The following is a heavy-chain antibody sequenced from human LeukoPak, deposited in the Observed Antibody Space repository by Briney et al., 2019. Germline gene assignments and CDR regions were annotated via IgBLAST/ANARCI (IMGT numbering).Heavy chain of an antibody. V-gene: IGHV3-21*01. J-gene: IGHJ4*02. CDR3: ARETEPLDYGDSTNLDY. D-gene: IGHD4/OR15-4a*01. CDR1: GFTFSSYS. Sequence: GGSLRHSCAASGFTFSSYSMNWVRQAPGKGLEWVAFIGSRTGNIYYADSVKGRFSISRDNAKDSVYLQMNSLRADDTAVYYCARETEPLDYGDSTNLDYWGQGPLVTVSS. CDR2: IGSRTGNI.